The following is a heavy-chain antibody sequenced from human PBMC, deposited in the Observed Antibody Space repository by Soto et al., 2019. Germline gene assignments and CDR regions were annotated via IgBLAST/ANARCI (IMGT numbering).Heavy chain of an antibody. CDR3: ARSHDKYSIDY. CDR1: GGSISSSGYY. CDR2: IYYSGST. Sequence: SETLSLTCTVSGGSISSSGYYWGWIRQPPGKGLEWIGSIYYSGSTYYNPSLKSRVTISVDTSKNQFSLKLSSVTAADTAVYYCARSHDKYSIDYWGQGTLVTVSS. V-gene: IGHV4-39*01. J-gene: IGHJ4*02. D-gene: IGHD6-6*01.